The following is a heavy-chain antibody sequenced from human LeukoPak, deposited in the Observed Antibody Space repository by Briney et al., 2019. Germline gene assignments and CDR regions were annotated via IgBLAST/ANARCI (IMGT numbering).Heavy chain of an antibody. CDR1: GGSISSYY. D-gene: IGHD3-22*01. V-gene: IGHV4-59*01. J-gene: IGHJ4*02. Sequence: SETLSLTCTVSGGSISSYYWSWIRQPPGKGLEWIGYIHYSGITNYNPSLKSRVTISVDTSKNQFSLKLSSVTAADTAVYYCTSHYYDSSGYLRPFDYWGQGTLVTVSS. CDR3: TSHYYDSSGYLRPFDY. CDR2: IHYSGIT.